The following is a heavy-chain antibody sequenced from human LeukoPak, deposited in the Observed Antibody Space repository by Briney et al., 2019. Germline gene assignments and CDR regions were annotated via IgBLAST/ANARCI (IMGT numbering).Heavy chain of an antibody. CDR1: GDSVSSNSAT. CDR2: TYYRSKWYN. Sequence: SQTLSLTCAISGDSVSSNSATWTWIRQSPSRGLEWLGRTYYRSKWYNEYAVSVKSRITINPDTSKNQISLQLNSVTPEDTAVYYCARMSYRNHYCGMDVWGQGTTVSVSS. CDR3: ARMSYRNHYCGMDV. J-gene: IGHJ6*02. D-gene: IGHD3-10*01. V-gene: IGHV6-1*01.